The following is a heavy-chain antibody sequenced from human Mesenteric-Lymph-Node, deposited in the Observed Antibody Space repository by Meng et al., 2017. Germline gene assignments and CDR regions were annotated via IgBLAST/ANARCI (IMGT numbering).Heavy chain of an antibody. CDR1: GFTVSSNY. Sequence: GESLKISCAASGFTVSSNYMSWVRQAPGKGLEWVSVIYSGGSTYYTDSVKGRFTISRDNSKNTLYLQMNSLRIEDTAVYYCARGSAASAFDIWGQGTMVTVSS. J-gene: IGHJ3*02. CDR2: IYSGGST. D-gene: IGHD6-13*01. V-gene: IGHV3-53*05. CDR3: ARGSAASAFDI.